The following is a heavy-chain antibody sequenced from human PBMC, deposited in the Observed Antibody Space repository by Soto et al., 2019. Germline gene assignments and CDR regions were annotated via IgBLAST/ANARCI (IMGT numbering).Heavy chain of an antibody. Sequence: SGPTLVNTTQTLTLTCTFSGFSLSTSGEGVGWIRQPPGKALEWLALIFWSDDKRYSPSLKNRLTITSETSKNQVALTMTNMGLFYTATYFCAHKSCMGGSCFHAFDVWGRGTMVTVSS. CDR3: AHKSCMGGSCFHAFDV. CDR1: GFSLSTSGEG. J-gene: IGHJ3*01. CDR2: IFWSDDK. D-gene: IGHD2-15*01. V-gene: IGHV2-5*01.